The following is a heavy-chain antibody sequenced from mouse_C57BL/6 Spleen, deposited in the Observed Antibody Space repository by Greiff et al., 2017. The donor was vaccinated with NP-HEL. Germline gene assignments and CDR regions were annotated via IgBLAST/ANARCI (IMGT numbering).Heavy chain of an antibody. Sequence: VQLQQSGAELVKPGASVKISCKASGYAFSSYWMNWVKQRPGKGLEWIGQIYPGDGDTNYNGKFKGKATLTADKSSSTAYMQRSSLTSEDSAVYLCARWGYYGYLDYWGQGTTLTVSS. CDR2: IYPGDGDT. V-gene: IGHV1-80*01. D-gene: IGHD1-1*02. J-gene: IGHJ2*01. CDR3: ARWGYYGYLDY. CDR1: GYAFSSYW.